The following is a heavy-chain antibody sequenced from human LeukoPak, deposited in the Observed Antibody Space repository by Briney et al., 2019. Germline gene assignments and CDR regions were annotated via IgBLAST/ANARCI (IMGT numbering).Heavy chain of an antibody. J-gene: IGHJ3*02. CDR2: INPSGGST. Sequence: ASVKVSCKASGYTFTSYYMHWVRRAPGQGLEWMGIINPSGGSTSYAQKFQGRVTMTRDTSTSTVYMELSSLRSEDTAVYYCARAQARFAFDIWGQGTMVTVSS. CDR1: GYTFTSYY. D-gene: IGHD3-10*01. V-gene: IGHV1-46*01. CDR3: ARAQARFAFDI.